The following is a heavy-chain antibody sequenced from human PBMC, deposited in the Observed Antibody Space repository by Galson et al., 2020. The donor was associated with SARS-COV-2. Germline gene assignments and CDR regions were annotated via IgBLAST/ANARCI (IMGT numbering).Heavy chain of an antibody. V-gene: IGHV3-74*01. D-gene: IGHD7-27*01. J-gene: IGHJ4*02. CDR3: ARLDMGNDYFDY. Sequence: ALHGESLKISCAASGFTFSSYWMHWVRQAPGKGLVWVSRIYSEGSSISYADSVKGRFTISGDNAKNTLYLQMNSLRAEDTAVYYCARLDMGNDYFDYWGQGTLVTVSS. CDR2: IYSEGSSI. CDR1: GFTFSSYW.